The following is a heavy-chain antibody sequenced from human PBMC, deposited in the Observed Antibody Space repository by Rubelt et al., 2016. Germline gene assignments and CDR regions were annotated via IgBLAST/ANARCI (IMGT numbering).Heavy chain of an antibody. CDR3: ARDGYNDIWGFFDY. J-gene: IGHJ4*02. Sequence: QVQLVQSGAEVKKPGSSVKVSCKASGGTFSSYAISWVRQAPGQGLEWMGRIIPILGIANDAQKFQGRGTITADKSTSTAYMELSSLRSEDTAVYYCARDGYNDIWGFFDYWGQGTLVTVSS. V-gene: IGHV1-69*04. D-gene: IGHD5-24*01. CDR2: IIPILGIA. CDR1: GGTFSSYA.